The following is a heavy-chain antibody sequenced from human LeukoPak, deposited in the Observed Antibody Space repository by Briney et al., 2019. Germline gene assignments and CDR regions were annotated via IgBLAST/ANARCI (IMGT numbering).Heavy chain of an antibody. CDR3: ARDGPQYYFDY. CDR2: TYYRSKWYN. Sequence: SQTLSLTCAISGDSISNINAAWNLIRQSPSRGLEWLGRTYYRSKWYNDYAVSVKSRITINPDTSKNQFSLQLNSVTPEDTAVYYSARDGPQYYFDYWGQGTLVTVSS. V-gene: IGHV6-1*01. J-gene: IGHJ4*02. CDR1: GDSISNINAA. D-gene: IGHD4-11*01.